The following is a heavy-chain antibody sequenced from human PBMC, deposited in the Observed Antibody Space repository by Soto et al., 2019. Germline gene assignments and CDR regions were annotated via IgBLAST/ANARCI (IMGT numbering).Heavy chain of an antibody. CDR1: GFTVSRNY. CDR2: IHSGDST. CDR3: ASRHTSSWSALDY. J-gene: IGHJ4*02. Sequence: PGGSLRLSCAASGFTVSRNYMSCVRQAPGKGLEWVSIIHSGDSTYYAGSVKGRFTISRDNSKNTLFLQMNSLRVEDTAVYYCASRHTSSWSALDYWGQGTQVTVSS. D-gene: IGHD6-13*01. V-gene: IGHV3-66*01.